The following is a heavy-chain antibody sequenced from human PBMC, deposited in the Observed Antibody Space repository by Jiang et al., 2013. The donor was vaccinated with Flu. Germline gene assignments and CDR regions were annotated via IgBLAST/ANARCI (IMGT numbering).Heavy chain of an antibody. CDR3: ARPRFGYSSGWDAFDI. CDR2: ISYDGSNK. V-gene: IGHV3-30-3*01. J-gene: IGHJ3*02. D-gene: IGHD6-19*01. Sequence: GVVQPGRSLRLSCAASGFTFSSYAMHWVRQAPGKGLEWVAVISYDGSNKYYADSVKGRFTISRDNSKNTLYLQMNSLRAEDTAVYYCARPRFGYSSGWDAFDIWGQGTMVTVSS. CDR1: GFTFSSYA.